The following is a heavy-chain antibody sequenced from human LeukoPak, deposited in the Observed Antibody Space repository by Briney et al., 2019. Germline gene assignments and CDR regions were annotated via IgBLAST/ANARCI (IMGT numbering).Heavy chain of an antibody. CDR1: GFPFGDYV. V-gene: IGHV3-48*01. CDR2: ISSSSSTI. J-gene: IGHJ4*02. CDR3: ARAWAEVDY. D-gene: IGHD6-19*01. Sequence: PGGSLRLSCAASGFPFGDYVMNWVRQAPGKGLEWVSYISSSSSTIYYADSVKGRFTISRDNAKNSLYLQMNSLRAEDTAVYYCARAWAEVDYWGQGTLVTVSS.